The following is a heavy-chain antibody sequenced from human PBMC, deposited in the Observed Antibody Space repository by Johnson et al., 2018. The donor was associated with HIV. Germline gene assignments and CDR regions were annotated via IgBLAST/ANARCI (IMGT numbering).Heavy chain of an antibody. CDR3: AGVVAFKVRDLYYYDSSGSNDAFDI. J-gene: IGHJ3*02. Sequence: VQLVESGGGVVRPGGSLRLSCAASGFTFDDYGMSWVRQAPGKGLEWVSDINWNGGSTGYADSVKGRFIISRDNAKNSLYLQMNSLRAEDTAWYYCAGVVAFKVRDLYYYDSSGSNDAFDIWGQGTLVTVSS. D-gene: IGHD3-22*01. CDR1: GFTFDDYG. CDR2: INWNGGST. V-gene: IGHV3-20*04.